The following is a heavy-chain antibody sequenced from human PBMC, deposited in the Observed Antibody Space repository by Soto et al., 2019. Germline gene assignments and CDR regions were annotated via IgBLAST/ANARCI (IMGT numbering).Heavy chain of an antibody. Sequence: QVQLQESGPGLVKPSQTLSLTCTVSGGSISSGGYYWSWIRQHPGKGLEGIGYIYYSGSTYYNPSLKSRVTISVNTAKNQFSLKLSSVTAADTAVYYCARVIDCSGGSCYFHFDYWGQGTLVTVSS. CDR2: IYYSGST. J-gene: IGHJ4*02. CDR3: ARVIDCSGGSCYFHFDY. V-gene: IGHV4-31*03. D-gene: IGHD2-15*01. CDR1: GGSISSGGYY.